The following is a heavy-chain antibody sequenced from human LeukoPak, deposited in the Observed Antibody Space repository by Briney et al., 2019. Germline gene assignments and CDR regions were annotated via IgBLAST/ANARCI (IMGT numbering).Heavy chain of an antibody. J-gene: IGHJ3*02. Sequence: SQTLSLTCTVSGGSISSGSYYWSWIRQPAGKGLEWIGRIYTSGSTNYNPSLKSRVTIPVDTSKNQFSLKLSSVTAADTAVYYCAREKIGPALTIFGVDAFDIWGQGTMVTVSS. CDR2: IYTSGST. D-gene: IGHD3-3*01. CDR1: GGSISSGSYY. CDR3: AREKIGPALTIFGVDAFDI. V-gene: IGHV4-61*02.